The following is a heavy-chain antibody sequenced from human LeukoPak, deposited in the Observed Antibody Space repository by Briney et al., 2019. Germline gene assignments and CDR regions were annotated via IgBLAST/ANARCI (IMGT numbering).Heavy chain of an antibody. J-gene: IGHJ3*02. CDR3: ARYAIFGVATDDAFDI. D-gene: IGHD3-3*01. CDR2: INPNSGGT. Sequence: GASVKVSCKASGGTFSSYAISWVRQAPGQGLEWMGWINPNSGGTNYAQKFQGRVTMTRDTSISTAYMELSRLRSDDTAVYYCARYAIFGVATDDAFDIWGQGTMVTVSS. CDR1: GGTFSSYA. V-gene: IGHV1-2*02.